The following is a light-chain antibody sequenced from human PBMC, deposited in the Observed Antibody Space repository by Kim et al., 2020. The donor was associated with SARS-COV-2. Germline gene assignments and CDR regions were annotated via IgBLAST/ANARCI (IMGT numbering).Light chain of an antibody. CDR2: YDS. Sequence: APGKTARSTCGGNNIGRKSVHWYQQKPGQAPVLVIYYDSDRPSGIPERFSGSNAGNTATLTISRVEAGDEAEYYCKVWDSSSDHPVFGGGTQLTVL. CDR1: NIGRKS. J-gene: IGLJ3*02. V-gene: IGLV3-21*04. CDR3: KVWDSSSDHPV.